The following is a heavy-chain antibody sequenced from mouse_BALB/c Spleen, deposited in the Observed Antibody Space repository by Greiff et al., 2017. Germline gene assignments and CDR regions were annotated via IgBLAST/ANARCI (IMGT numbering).Heavy chain of an antibody. J-gene: IGHJ4*01. CDR3: ARDGKGGAMDY. D-gene: IGHD1-3*01. Sequence: EVQGVESGGGLVQPGGSLRLSCATSGFTFTDYYMSWVRQPPGKALEWLGFIRNKANGYTTEYSASVKGRFTISRDNSQSILYLQMNTLRAEDSATYYCARDGKGGAMDYWGQGTSVTVSS. CDR2: IRNKANGYTT. V-gene: IGHV7-3*02. CDR1: GFTFTDYY.